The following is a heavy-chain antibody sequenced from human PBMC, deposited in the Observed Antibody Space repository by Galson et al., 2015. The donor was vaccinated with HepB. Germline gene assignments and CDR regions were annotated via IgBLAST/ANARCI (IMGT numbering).Heavy chain of an antibody. CDR3: AYGSGSYFLDN. CDR2: ISYDGGTA. Sequence: LRLSCATAGISFDSYAMHWVRQAPGKGLEWMAVISYDGGTAFHADSVKGRFTISRDNSGKTLYLQMNSLRSDDTAIYYCAYGSGSYFLDNWGQGTLVTVSS. V-gene: IGHV3-30*14. D-gene: IGHD3-10*01. J-gene: IGHJ4*02. CDR1: GISFDSYA.